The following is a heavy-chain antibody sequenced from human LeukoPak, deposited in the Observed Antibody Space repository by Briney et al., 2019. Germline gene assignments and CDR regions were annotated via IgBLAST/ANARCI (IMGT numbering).Heavy chain of an antibody. CDR2: IHPGDSDT. J-gene: IGHJ2*01. D-gene: IGHD2-21*02. Sequence: GESLRISCEASGYIFPNYWIGWVRRVPGKGLDWMGLIHPGDSDTRYSPSFQGQVTISVDKSITTAYLQWSSLQASDTAIYFCARVVVVTSTHWYFDLWGRGSLVTVFS. CDR1: GYIFPNYW. CDR3: ARVVVVTSTHWYFDL. V-gene: IGHV5-51*01.